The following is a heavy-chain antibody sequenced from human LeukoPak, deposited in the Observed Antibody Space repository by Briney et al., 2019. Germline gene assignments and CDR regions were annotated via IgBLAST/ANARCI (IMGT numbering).Heavy chain of an antibody. J-gene: IGHJ4*02. V-gene: IGHV4-39*07. CDR1: GGSISTTSYY. Sequence: SETLSLTCTVSGGSISTTSYYWGWIRQPPGKGLEWIGSIYYSGSTYYNPSLKSRVAISADRSKNQFSLKLNSVTAADTAVYYCARWAKGFDYWGQGTLVTVSS. CDR3: ARWAKGFDY. CDR2: IYYSGST.